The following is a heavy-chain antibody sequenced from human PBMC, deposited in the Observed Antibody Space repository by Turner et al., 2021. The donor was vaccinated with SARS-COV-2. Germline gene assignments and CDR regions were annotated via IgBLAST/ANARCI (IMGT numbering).Heavy chain of an antibody. CDR3: ARVGLGNYCYGMDV. J-gene: IGHJ6*02. V-gene: IGHV4-61*08. D-gene: IGHD3-22*01. Sequence: QVQLQESGPGLVKPSETLSLTCTVSGDSVSSGVYYWSWNRQPPGKGLEWIGYTLHTGSTTYTPSLKSRVTISVDTSKHQFSLRLSSVTAADTAVYYCARVGLGNYCYGMDVWGQGTKVTVSS. CDR2: TLHTGST. CDR1: GDSVSSGVYY.